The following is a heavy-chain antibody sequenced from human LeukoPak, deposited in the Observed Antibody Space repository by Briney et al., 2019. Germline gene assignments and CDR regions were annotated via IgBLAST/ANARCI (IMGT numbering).Heavy chain of an antibody. J-gene: IGHJ4*02. Sequence: HTGGSLRLSCAASGFTFSSYAMNWVRQAPGKGLEWVSGISGSGGSTYYADSVKGRFTISRDNSKNTLHLQMNSLRAEDTAVYYCAKDLYGDYVVDYWGQGTLVTVSS. D-gene: IGHD4-17*01. CDR1: GFTFSSYA. CDR3: AKDLYGDYVVDY. V-gene: IGHV3-23*01. CDR2: ISGSGGST.